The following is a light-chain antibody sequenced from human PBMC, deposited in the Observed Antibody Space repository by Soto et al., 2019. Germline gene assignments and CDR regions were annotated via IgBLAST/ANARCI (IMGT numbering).Light chain of an antibody. V-gene: IGLV7-46*01. CDR1: TGAVTSGHY. CDR2: DTT. Sequence: QAVVTQAPSLTVSPGGTVTLTCGSSTGAVTSGHYPYWFQQKPGQAPKTLIYDTTNKHSWSPARFSGSLLGGKAALTLSGAQPEDEADYYCVLVYSGIVVFGGGTKLTVL. J-gene: IGLJ2*01. CDR3: VLVYSGIVV.